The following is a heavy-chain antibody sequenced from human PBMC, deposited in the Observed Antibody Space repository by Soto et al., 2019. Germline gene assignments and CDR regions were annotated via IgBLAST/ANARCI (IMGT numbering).Heavy chain of an antibody. CDR1: GGSISSGDYY. D-gene: IGHD3-10*01. CDR3: VRDRGVGEFYYYGMDV. Sequence: QVQLQESGPGLVKPSQTLSLTCTVSGGSISSGDYYWSGIRQPPGKGLEWIGYIYYSGSTYYNPSLKSRVTISVDTSKNQFSLKLSSVTAADTAVYYCVRDRGVGEFYYYGMDVWGQGTTVTVSS. CDR2: IYYSGST. V-gene: IGHV4-30-4*01. J-gene: IGHJ6*02.